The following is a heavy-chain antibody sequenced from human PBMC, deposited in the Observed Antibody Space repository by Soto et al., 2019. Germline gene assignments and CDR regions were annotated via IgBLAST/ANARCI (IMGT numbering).Heavy chain of an antibody. D-gene: IGHD3-10*01. V-gene: IGHV4-59*08. CDR1: GGSISSYY. CDR2: IYYSGST. Sequence: PSETLSLTCTVSGGSISSYYWSWIRQPPGKGLEWIGYIYYSGSTNYNPSLKSRVTISVDTSKNQFSLKLSSVTAADTAVYYCASSLGNYGSGSYYWGQGTLVTVSS. CDR3: ASSLGNYGSGSYY. J-gene: IGHJ4*02.